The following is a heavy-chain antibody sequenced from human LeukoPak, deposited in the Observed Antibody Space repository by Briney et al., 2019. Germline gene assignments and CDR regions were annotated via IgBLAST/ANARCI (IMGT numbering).Heavy chain of an antibody. Sequence: GGSPRLSCAASGFTFGNSWVHWVRQAPGKGLVWVSLINADGSTTSYADSVKGRFTISRDNARNTLSLEMNSLTIEDTAVYYCIVVVEPPDSDGFDVWGQGTMITVSS. D-gene: IGHD1-14*01. CDR1: GFTFGNSW. CDR3: IVVVEPPDSDGFDV. J-gene: IGHJ3*01. V-gene: IGHV3-74*01. CDR2: INADGSTT.